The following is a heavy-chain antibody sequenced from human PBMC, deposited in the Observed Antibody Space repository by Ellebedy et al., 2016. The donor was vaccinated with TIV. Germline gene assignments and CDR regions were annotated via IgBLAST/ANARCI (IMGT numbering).Heavy chain of an antibody. CDR3: ASEGPY. CDR2: ISSGSSTI. J-gene: IGHJ4*02. Sequence: GESLKISCAASGFNLNTYSMNWVRQAPGKGLEWISYISSGSSTIKYADSVKGRFTISRDNAKNTLYLQMNSLRAEDTAVYYCASEGPYWGQGTLVTVSS. CDR1: GFNLNTYS. V-gene: IGHV3-48*01.